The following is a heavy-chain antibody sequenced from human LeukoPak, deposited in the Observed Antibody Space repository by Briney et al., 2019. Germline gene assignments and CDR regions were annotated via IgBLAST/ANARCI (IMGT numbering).Heavy chain of an antibody. V-gene: IGHV3-9*01. CDR2: ISWNSGSI. Sequence: GGSLRLSCAASGFTFDDYAIHWVRQAPGKGLEWVSGISWNSGSIGYADSVKGRFTISRDNAKNSLYLQMNSLRAEDTALYYCAKDLTAAGKGPADYWGQGTLVTVSS. D-gene: IGHD6-13*01. CDR1: GFTFDDYA. J-gene: IGHJ4*02. CDR3: AKDLTAAGKGPADY.